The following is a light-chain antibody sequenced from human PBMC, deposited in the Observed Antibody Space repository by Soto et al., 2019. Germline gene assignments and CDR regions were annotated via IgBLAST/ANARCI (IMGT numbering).Light chain of an antibody. CDR3: QQYGSSLRT. V-gene: IGKV3-20*01. CDR2: GAS. Sequence: EITFTQCPGTLRLYPGERATLSCRASHSLTRSYLAWYQQRPGQAPRLVIYGASSRATGIPDRFSGSGSGTDFTLTISRLEPEDFAVYYCQQYGSSLRTFGQGTKVDIK. CDR1: HSLTRSY. J-gene: IGKJ1*01.